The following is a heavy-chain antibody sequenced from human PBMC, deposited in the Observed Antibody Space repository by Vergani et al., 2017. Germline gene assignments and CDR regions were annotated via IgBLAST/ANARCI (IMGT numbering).Heavy chain of an antibody. V-gene: IGHV1-58*02. D-gene: IGHD1-7*01. CDR2: IVVGSGKT. CDR1: GFTFTSSA. Sequence: QMQLVQSGPEVKKPGTSVKVSCKASGFTFTSSAMQWARQARGKRLEWIGLIVVGSGKTNYAQKFQERVTITRDMSTSTAYMELSSLRSEDTAVYYCAAESTAGNCNYFSSYHYMHGWGKGTTVTVSS. J-gene: IGHJ6*03. CDR3: AAESTAGNCNYFSSYHYMHG.